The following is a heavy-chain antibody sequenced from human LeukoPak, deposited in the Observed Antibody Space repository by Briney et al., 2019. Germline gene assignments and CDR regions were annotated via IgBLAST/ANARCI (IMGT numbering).Heavy chain of an antibody. CDR2: IKQDGSEK. D-gene: IGHD6-13*01. CDR3: TREAAAGIDY. Sequence: GGSLRLSCAASGFTFITYWMSWVRQAPGKGWEWVANIKQDGSEKYYLDSVKGRFTISRDNAKNSLYLQMNSLRAEDTAVYFCTREAAAGIDYWGQGTLVTVSS. CDR1: GFTFITYW. V-gene: IGHV3-7*01. J-gene: IGHJ4*02.